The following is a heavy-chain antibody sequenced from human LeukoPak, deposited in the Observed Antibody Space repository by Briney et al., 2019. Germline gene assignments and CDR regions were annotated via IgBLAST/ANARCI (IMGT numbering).Heavy chain of an antibody. V-gene: IGHV4-59*01. D-gene: IGHD3-10*01. J-gene: IGHJ4*02. CDR1: GVSISSYY. Sequence: PSETLSLTCTVSGVSISSYYWSWIRQPPGKGLEWIGYIYYSGSTNYNPSLKSRVTISVDTSKNQFSLKLSSVTAADTAVYYCARVYGSGTGPDYWGQGTLVTVSS. CDR2: IYYSGST. CDR3: ARVYGSGTGPDY.